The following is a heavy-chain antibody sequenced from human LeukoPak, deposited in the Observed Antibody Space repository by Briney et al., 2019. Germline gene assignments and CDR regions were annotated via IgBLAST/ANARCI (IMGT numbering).Heavy chain of an antibody. Sequence: SETLSLTCTVTGCTISNYYWNWIRQAPGKGLEWIGYIYYSGSTNYNPSLQSRVTILVDTPKNQFSLKLSSVTAADTAVYYCAREQLSTGWFDPWGQGTLVIVSS. V-gene: IGHV4-59*12. CDR1: GCTISNYY. D-gene: IGHD5-18*01. CDR2: IYYSGST. J-gene: IGHJ5*02. CDR3: AREQLSTGWFDP.